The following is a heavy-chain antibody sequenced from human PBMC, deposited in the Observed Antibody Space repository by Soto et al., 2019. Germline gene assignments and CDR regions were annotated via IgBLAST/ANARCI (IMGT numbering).Heavy chain of an antibody. CDR1: GFSLSTNGVG. J-gene: IGHJ4*02. CDR3: AHSPRITMYDY. V-gene: IGHV2-5*02. Sequence: QITLKESGPTLVKPTQTLTLTCTFSGFSLSTNGVGVGWIRQPPGKALEWLALIYWDDDKRYSPSLKSRLTITKATSNNRVVLTMTNMDPVDTATYYCAHSPRITMYDYWGQGTLVTVSS. CDR2: IYWDDDK. D-gene: IGHD3-10*02.